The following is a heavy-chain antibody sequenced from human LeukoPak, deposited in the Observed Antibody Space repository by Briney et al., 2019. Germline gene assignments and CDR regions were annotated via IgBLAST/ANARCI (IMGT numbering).Heavy chain of an antibody. CDR1: GFTFSSYA. Sequence: GGSLRLSCGASGFTFSSYAMSWVRQAPGKGLEWVSVISGSGGSTYYADSVKGRCTISRDNSKNTLYLQMNSLRAEDTAVYYCASGGTGGDAFDIWGQGTMVTVSS. CDR3: ASGGTGGDAFDI. CDR2: ISGSGGST. V-gene: IGHV3-23*01. D-gene: IGHD2-15*01. J-gene: IGHJ3*02.